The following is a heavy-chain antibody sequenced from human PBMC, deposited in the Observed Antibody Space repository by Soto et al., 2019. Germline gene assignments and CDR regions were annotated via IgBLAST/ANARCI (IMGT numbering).Heavy chain of an antibody. D-gene: IGHD3-10*01. J-gene: IGHJ6*02. CDR1: GDSISSGDSY. V-gene: IGHV4-30-4*08. CDR3: ARDRMVRGVQPLDV. Sequence: QVQLQESGPGLVKPSQTLSLTCTVSGDSISSGDSYWSWIRQAQGKGLEWLGYIYYIGSPYHNPSLKSRLSISVDPSNNQFSLELRSVTAADTAVYYCARDRMVRGVQPLDVWGQGTTVIVSS. CDR2: IYYIGSP.